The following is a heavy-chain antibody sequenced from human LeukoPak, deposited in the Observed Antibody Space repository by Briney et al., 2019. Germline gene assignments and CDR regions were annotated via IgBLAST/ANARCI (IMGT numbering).Heavy chain of an antibody. CDR1: EFTFSTYS. V-gene: IGHV3-21*01. D-gene: IGHD3-9*01. CDR2: ISSGSTYI. Sequence: GGSLRLSCAASEFTFSTYSMNWVRQAPGKGLEGGSSISSGSTYIYYVDSVKGRFTITRHKAKNYLYLQINSLRPEDTAVYYCAGSDTTGYSPREWDYWYFDLWGRGTLVTVSS. J-gene: IGHJ2*01. CDR3: AGSDTTGYSPREWDYWYFDL.